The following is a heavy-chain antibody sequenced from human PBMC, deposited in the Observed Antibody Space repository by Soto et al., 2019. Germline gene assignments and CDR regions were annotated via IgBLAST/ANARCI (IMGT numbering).Heavy chain of an antibody. CDR3: ARVSYGSGSYTFDY. Sequence: GASVKVSCKASGYTFTSYDINWVRQATGQGLEWMGWMNPNSGNAGYAQKFQGRVTMTRNTSISTAYMELSSLRSEDTAVYYCARVSYGSGSYTFDYWGQGTLVTVSS. V-gene: IGHV1-8*01. J-gene: IGHJ4*02. CDR1: GYTFTSYD. CDR2: MNPNSGNA. D-gene: IGHD3-10*01.